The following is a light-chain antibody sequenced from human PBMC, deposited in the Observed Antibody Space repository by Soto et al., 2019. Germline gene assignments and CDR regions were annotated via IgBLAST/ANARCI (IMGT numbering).Light chain of an antibody. V-gene: IGLV3-21*01. J-gene: IGLJ2*01. CDR1: NIVSKS. CDR2: FDA. Sequence: SYELTQPPSLSVAPGKTASITCGGNNIVSKSVQWYQQKPGQAPVLLIYFDADRPSGIPERFSGSNSGNTATLTISRVEAGDEADYYCHVWDIDSAHVVFGGGTKLTVL. CDR3: HVWDIDSAHVV.